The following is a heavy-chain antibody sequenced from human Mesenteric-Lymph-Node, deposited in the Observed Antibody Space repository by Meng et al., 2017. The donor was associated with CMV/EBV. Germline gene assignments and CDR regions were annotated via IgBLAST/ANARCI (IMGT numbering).Heavy chain of an antibody. CDR2: MNPNSGNT. D-gene: IGHD3-3*01. CDR3: ARDQAYYDFWSGYYATYYYYGMDV. Sequence: ASVKVSCKASGYTFTSYDINWVRQATGQGLEWMGWMNPNSGNTGYAQKFQGRVTMTRNTSISTAYMELSSLRSEDTAVYYCARDQAYYDFWSGYYATYYYYGMDVWGQGTTVPSP. V-gene: IGHV1-8*01. J-gene: IGHJ6*02. CDR1: GYTFTSYD.